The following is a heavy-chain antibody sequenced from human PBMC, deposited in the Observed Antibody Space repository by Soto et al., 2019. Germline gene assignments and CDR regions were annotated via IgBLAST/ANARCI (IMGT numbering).Heavy chain of an antibody. Sequence: QVQPQESGPGLVKPSGTLSLTCAVSGGSISNNYWWSWVRQPPGKGLEWIGEIYHSGSTNYSPSLKSRVTISVDKSKNQFSLRLSSVTAADTAVYYCATAYCGGDCYLYYWGQGTLVTVSS. CDR3: ATAYCGGDCYLYY. V-gene: IGHV4-4*02. CDR1: GGSISNNYW. J-gene: IGHJ4*02. D-gene: IGHD2-21*02. CDR2: IYHSGST.